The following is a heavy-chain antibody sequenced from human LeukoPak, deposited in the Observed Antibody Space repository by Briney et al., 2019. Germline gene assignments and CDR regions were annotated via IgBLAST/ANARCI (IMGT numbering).Heavy chain of an antibody. CDR2: IYSGGST. Sequence: SGGSLRLSCAASGFTVSSNYMSWVRQAPGKGLEWVSVIYSGGSTYYADSVKGRSTISRHNSKNTLYLQMNSLRAEDTAVYYCVGRTYYYDSSGYSFDYWGQGTLVTVSS. CDR3: VGRTYYYDSSGYSFDY. J-gene: IGHJ4*02. D-gene: IGHD3-22*01. V-gene: IGHV3-53*04. CDR1: GFTVSSNY.